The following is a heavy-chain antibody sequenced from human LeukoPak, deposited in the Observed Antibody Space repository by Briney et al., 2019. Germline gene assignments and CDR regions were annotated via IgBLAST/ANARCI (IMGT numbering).Heavy chain of an antibody. CDR3: AHRLHPHWDYDSSGFDY. CDR1: GFSLSTSGVG. Sequence: SGPTLVKPTQTLTLTCTFSGFSLSTSGVGVGWIRQPPGKALEWLALIYWNDDKRYSPSLKSRLTITKDTSKNQVVLTMTNMDPVDTATYYCAHRLHPHWDYDSSGFDYWGQGTLVTVSS. CDR2: IYWNDDK. J-gene: IGHJ4*02. V-gene: IGHV2-5*01. D-gene: IGHD3-22*01.